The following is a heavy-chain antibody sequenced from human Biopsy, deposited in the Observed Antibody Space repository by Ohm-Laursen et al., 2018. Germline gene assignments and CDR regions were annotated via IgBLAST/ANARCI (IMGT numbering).Heavy chain of an antibody. J-gene: IGHJ6*02. Sequence: TLSLTCTVSGDSISSDYYWTWIRQAPGEGLEWIAYMHHSGPTYTYYNPSLKSRDAISAEVYKNLISLKVRSVTAADTAVYYCVRGVDYYDPYHYYALDVWGQGTTVTVAS. CDR3: VRGVDYYDPYHYYALDV. V-gene: IGHV4-31*03. CDR1: GDSISSDYY. D-gene: IGHD3-22*01. CDR2: MHHSGPT.